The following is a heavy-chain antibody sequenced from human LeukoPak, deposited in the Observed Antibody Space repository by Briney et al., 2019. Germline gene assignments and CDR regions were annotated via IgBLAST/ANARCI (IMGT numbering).Heavy chain of an antibody. V-gene: IGHV4-34*01. Sequence: SETLSLTCAVSGVSFDDYYWSWVRQTPGKGLEWIGEINHSGYTNDSPSLKSRVTLSIDTSRKQFPLNLRSVTVADTGIYYCTRMTAGRDYWGQGTLVTVSS. J-gene: IGHJ4*02. CDR2: INHSGYT. D-gene: IGHD2-21*02. CDR3: TRMTAGRDY. CDR1: GVSFDDYY.